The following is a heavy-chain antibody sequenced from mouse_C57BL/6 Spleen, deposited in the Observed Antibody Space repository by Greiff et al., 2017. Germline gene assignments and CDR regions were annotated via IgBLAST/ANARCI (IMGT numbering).Heavy chain of an antibody. CDR3: ARVDYSNPWFAY. Sequence: VQLQQSGPELVKPGASVKISCKASGYTFTDYYMNWVKQSHGKSLEWIGDINPNNGGTSYNQKFKGKATFTVDKSSSTAYMELRSLTSEDSAVYYCARVDYSNPWFAYWGQGTLVTVSA. V-gene: IGHV1-26*01. CDR1: GYTFTDYY. CDR2: INPNNGGT. J-gene: IGHJ3*01. D-gene: IGHD2-5*01.